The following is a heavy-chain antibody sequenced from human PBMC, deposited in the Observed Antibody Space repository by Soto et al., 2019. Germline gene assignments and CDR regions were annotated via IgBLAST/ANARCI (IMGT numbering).Heavy chain of an antibody. CDR2: FYNSGNT. CDR3: ARGSSWYDVDWLDP. D-gene: IGHD6-13*01. J-gene: IGHJ5*02. CDR1: GGSISSNY. Sequence: PSETLSLTCTVSGGSISSNYWSWIRQPPGKGLEWIGYFYNSGNTNYNPSLKSQVTISVDTSKNQFSLKLTSVTAADTAVYYCARGSSWYDVDWLDPWGAGTLVTVSS. V-gene: IGHV4-59*01.